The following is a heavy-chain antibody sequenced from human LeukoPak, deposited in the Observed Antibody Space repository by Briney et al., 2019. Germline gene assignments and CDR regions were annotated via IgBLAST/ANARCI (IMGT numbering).Heavy chain of an antibody. CDR3: AKEPHLGDYGSGGNPDPFFDY. CDR1: GFTFSSYG. V-gene: IGHV3-30*18. J-gene: IGHJ4*02. CDR2: ISYDGSNK. Sequence: PGGSLRLSCAASGFTFSSYGMHWVRQAPGKGLEWVAVISYDGSNKYYADSVKGRFTIPRDNSKNTLYLQMNSLRAEDTAVYYCAKEPHLGDYGSGGNPDPFFDYWGQGTLVTVSS. D-gene: IGHD3-10*01.